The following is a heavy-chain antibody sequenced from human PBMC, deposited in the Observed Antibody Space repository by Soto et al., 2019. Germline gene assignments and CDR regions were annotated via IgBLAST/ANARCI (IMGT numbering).Heavy chain of an antibody. CDR2: TYDGGST. CDR3: ARGMLGYRYYYGMDV. D-gene: IGHD2-15*01. J-gene: IGHJ6*02. CDR1: GGSTSSYY. Sequence: QVQLQESGPGLVKPSETLSLTCTVSGGSTSSYYWIWIRQPPGKGLEWIGYTYDGGSTNYNPSLKSRVTISVDTSKNQFSLRLSSVTAADTAVYYCARGMLGYRYYYGMDVWGQGTTVTVSS. V-gene: IGHV4-59*01.